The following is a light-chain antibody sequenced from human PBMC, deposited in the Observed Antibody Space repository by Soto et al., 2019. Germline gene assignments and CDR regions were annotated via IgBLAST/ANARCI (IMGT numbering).Light chain of an antibody. Sequence: QSVLTQPPSVSGAPGQRVTISCTGTSSNIGAGYDVHWYQLLPGTAPKLLIYVNTNRPSGVPDRFSGSKSGTSASLAITGLQAEDEAEYYCQSYDTTLSVVFGGGTKLTVL. V-gene: IGLV1-40*01. CDR2: VNT. J-gene: IGLJ2*01. CDR1: SSNIGAGYD. CDR3: QSYDTTLSVV.